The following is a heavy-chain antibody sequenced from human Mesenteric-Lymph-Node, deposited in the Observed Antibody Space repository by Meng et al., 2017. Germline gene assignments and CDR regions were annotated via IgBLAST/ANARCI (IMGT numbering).Heavy chain of an antibody. D-gene: IGHD7-27*01. CDR3: GRDNWGSIDY. CDR2: ICDSGST. Sequence: SETLSLTCTVSGGSMSGYCWSWVRQPPGKGLEWIGYICDSGSTNYNPSLKSRLTMSMDTSKNHFSLKLSPVTAADTAAYYCGRDNWGSIDYWGQGMLVTVSS. V-gene: IGHV4-59*01. J-gene: IGHJ4*02. CDR1: GGSMSGYC.